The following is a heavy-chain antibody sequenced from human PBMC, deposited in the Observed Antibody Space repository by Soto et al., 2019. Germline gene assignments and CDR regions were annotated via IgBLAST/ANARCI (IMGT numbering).Heavy chain of an antibody. CDR2: IIPILGIA. CDR1: GYNFNYYS. J-gene: IGHJ4*02. CDR3: ARDLMSRETSYYSFDY. Sequence: SVKVSCKASGYNFNYYSISWIREAPGQGLEWMGRIIPILGIANYAQKFQGRVTITADKSTSTAYMELSSLRSEDTAVYYCARDLMSRETSYYSFDYWGQGTLVTVSS. V-gene: IGHV1-69*04. D-gene: IGHD3-16*01.